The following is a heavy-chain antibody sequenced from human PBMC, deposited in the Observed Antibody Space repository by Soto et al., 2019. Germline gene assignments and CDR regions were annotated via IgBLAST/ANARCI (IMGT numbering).Heavy chain of an antibody. CDR3: AKHDFWTLYNTGLDS. J-gene: IGHJ4*02. D-gene: IGHD3-3*01. Sequence: EVQLLESGGGLEQRGGSLRLSCSASGFTFTSYAMSWVRQAPGKGLEWVSGISGSGGDTKSADSVKGRFTISRDNFKNMLYLQMNSLRAEDTAVYYCAKHDFWTLYNTGLDSLGQGTLVTVSS. CDR2: ISGSGGDT. V-gene: IGHV3-23*01. CDR1: GFTFTSYA.